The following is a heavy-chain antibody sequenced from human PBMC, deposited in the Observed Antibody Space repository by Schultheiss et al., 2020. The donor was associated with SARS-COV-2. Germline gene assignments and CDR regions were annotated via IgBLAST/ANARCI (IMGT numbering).Heavy chain of an antibody. D-gene: IGHD3-3*01. Sequence: GGSLRLSCAASGFTFSSYAMHWVRQAPGEGLEWVAVIWYDGSNKYYADSVKGRFTISRDNSKNTLYLQMNSLRAEDTAVYYCAKEAGGFLNWGQGTLVTVSS. J-gene: IGHJ4*02. CDR1: GFTFSSYA. V-gene: IGHV3-33*06. CDR2: IWYDGSNK. CDR3: AKEAGGFLN.